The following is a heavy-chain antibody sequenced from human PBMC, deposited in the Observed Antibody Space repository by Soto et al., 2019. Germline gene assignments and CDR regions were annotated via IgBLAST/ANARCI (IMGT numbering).Heavy chain of an antibody. CDR2: ISSSSSTI. CDR1: GFTFSGSA. CDR3: ARANYYGSPGDFDY. D-gene: IGHD3-10*01. Sequence: GSLRLSCAASGFTFSGSAIHWVRQAPGKGLEWVSYISSSSSTIYYADSVKGRFTISRDNAKNSLYLQMNSLRAEDTAVYYCARANYYGSPGDFDYWGQGTLVTVSS. J-gene: IGHJ4*02. V-gene: IGHV3-48*01.